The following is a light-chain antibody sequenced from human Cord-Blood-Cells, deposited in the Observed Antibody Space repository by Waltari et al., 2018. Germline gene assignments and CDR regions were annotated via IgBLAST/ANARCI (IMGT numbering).Light chain of an antibody. Sequence: QSVLTQPPSVSVAPGPRVTLSCTGSSSNIGAGSYLHWYQQLPGTAPKLLIYGNSNRPSGVPDRFSGSKSGTSASLAITGLQAEDEADYYCQSYDSSLSGSYVFGTGTKVTVL. CDR3: QSYDSSLSGSYV. V-gene: IGLV1-40*01. CDR1: SSNIGAGSY. J-gene: IGLJ1*01. CDR2: GNS.